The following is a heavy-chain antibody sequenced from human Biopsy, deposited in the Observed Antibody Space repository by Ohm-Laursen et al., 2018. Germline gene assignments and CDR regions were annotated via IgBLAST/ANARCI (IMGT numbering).Heavy chain of an antibody. V-gene: IGHV1-69*06. Sequence: GASVKASCKFSGDRLSNYPISWVRQAPGQGLEWMGGIIPIFNTPKYAQRFPGRVSITADRSTTTAYMELSRLRSEDTAVYYCARDTELLSIGLDYNFGMVVWGQGTTVTVSS. D-gene: IGHD1-14*01. CDR1: GDRLSNYP. J-gene: IGHJ6*02. CDR2: IIPIFNTP. CDR3: ARDTELLSIGLDYNFGMVV.